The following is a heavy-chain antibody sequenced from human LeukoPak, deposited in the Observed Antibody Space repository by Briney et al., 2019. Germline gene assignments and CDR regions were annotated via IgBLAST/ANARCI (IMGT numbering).Heavy chain of an antibody. Sequence: SETLSLTCTVSGGSISSSSYYWGWIRQPPGKGPGWIGTIYYVGDTYYNPSLQSRVTISVDTSKNQFSLKLSSVTAADTAVYYCARSPGSRYAYDDYWGQRTLVTVSS. CDR3: ARSPGSRYAYDDY. CDR2: IYYVGDT. J-gene: IGHJ4*02. D-gene: IGHD6-13*01. V-gene: IGHV4-39*01. CDR1: GGSISSSSYY.